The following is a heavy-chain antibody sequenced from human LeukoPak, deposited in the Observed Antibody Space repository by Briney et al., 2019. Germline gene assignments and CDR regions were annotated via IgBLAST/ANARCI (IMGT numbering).Heavy chain of an antibody. CDR3: ARSPGITIFGVVIIDRFDP. D-gene: IGHD3-3*01. V-gene: IGHV4-31*01. J-gene: IGHJ5*02. CDR1: GGSVSSGAFY. Sequence: SETLSFTCTVSGGSVSSGAFYWSWIRQHPGKGLEWIGYIHYSGSTHYNPSLKSQITISVDTSKNQFSLKLSSVTAADTAVYYCARSPGITIFGVVIIDRFDPWGRGTLVTVSS. CDR2: IHYSGST.